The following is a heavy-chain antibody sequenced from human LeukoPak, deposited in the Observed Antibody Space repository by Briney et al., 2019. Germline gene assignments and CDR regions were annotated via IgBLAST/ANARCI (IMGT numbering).Heavy chain of an antibody. D-gene: IGHD5-12*01. CDR2: IYSGGST. CDR1: GFTVSSNY. J-gene: IGHJ3*02. V-gene: IGHV3-66*01. CDR3: ARGWSGYDTVAQDAFDI. Sequence: GGSLRLSCAASGFTVSSNYMSWVRQAPGRGLEWVSVIYSGGSTYYADSVKGRYTISRDNSKNTLYLQMNSLRAEDTAVYYCARGWSGYDTVAQDAFDIWGQGTMVTVSS.